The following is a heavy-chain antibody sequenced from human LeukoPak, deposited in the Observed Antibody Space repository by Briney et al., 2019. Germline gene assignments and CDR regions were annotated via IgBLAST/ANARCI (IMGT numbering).Heavy chain of an antibody. Sequence: SVKVSCTASGGSFSNYAISWVRQAPGQGLEWMGGIIPILGSATYAQHFQGRVTITMDESTTTAYMELSSLRPEDTAVIYCARGERAIPIYYWGQGTLVAVSS. V-gene: IGHV1-69*05. CDR2: IIPILGSA. D-gene: IGHD3-10*01. J-gene: IGHJ4*02. CDR1: GGSFSNYA. CDR3: ARGERAIPIYY.